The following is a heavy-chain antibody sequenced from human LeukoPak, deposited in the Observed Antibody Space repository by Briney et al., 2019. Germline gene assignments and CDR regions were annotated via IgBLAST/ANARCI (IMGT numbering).Heavy chain of an antibody. CDR1: GGSISSYY. J-gene: IGHJ4*02. CDR3: ARHVGGTTYDS. D-gene: IGHD3-10*01. Sequence: SETLSLTCTVSGGSISSYYWSWIRQPPGKGLEWIGYISYRGSTNYNSSLKSRVTISVDTPNNRFSLNLNSVTAADTAVYNCARHVGGTTYDSWGQGTLVTVSS. CDR2: ISYRGST. V-gene: IGHV4-59*08.